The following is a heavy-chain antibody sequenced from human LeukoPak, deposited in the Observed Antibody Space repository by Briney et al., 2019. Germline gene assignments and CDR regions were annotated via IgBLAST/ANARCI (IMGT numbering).Heavy chain of an antibody. D-gene: IGHD6-19*01. CDR1: GGSISSSSYY. Sequence: SETLSLTCTVSGGSISSSSYYWGWIRQPPGKGLEWIGSIYYSGSTYYNPSLKSRVTISVDTSKNQFSLKLSSVTAADTAVYYCARVVSSGSAWYFDYWGQGTLVTVSS. V-gene: IGHV4-39*07. CDR2: IYYSGST. CDR3: ARVVSSGSAWYFDY. J-gene: IGHJ4*02.